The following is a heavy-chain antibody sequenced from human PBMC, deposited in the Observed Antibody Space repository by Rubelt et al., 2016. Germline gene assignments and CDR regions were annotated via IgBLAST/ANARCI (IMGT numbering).Heavy chain of an antibody. V-gene: IGHV4-38-2*02. Sequence: QVQLQESGPGLVKPSETLSLTCTVSGYSISSGYYWGWIRQPPGKGLEWMGSIYQSGSTYYNPSLKSRVTMSVDTSKYQFSLKLSSVTAADTAVYYCAGGVTTFRSVDYWGQGTLVTVSS. D-gene: IGHD4-17*01. CDR3: AGGVTTFRSVDY. J-gene: IGHJ4*02. CDR2: IYQSGST. CDR1: GYSISSGYY.